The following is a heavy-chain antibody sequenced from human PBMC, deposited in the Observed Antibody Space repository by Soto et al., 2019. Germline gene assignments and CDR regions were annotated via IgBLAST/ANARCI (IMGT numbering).Heavy chain of an antibody. D-gene: IGHD3-16*01. CDR3: AIDQGRGTEWNYFDY. CDR2: TYYRSKWYN. V-gene: IGHV6-1*01. Sequence: SQTLSLTCAISGASVSSNSAAWNWIRQSPSRGLEWLGRTYYRSKWYNDYAVSVQSRITINPDTSKNQFSLKLSSVTAADTAVYYCAIDQGRGTEWNYFDYWGQGHLVT. CDR1: GASVSSNSAA. J-gene: IGHJ4*02.